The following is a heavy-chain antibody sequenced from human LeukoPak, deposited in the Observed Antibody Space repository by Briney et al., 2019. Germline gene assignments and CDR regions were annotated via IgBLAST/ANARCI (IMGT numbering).Heavy chain of an antibody. D-gene: IGHD1-14*01. V-gene: IGHV4-59*01. CDR3: ARLIRYPSSGNYTDV. CDR2: IYYSGST. J-gene: IGHJ6*03. CDR1: GGSISSYY. Sequence: SETLSLTCTVSGGSISSYYWSWIRQPPGKGLEWIGYIYYSGSTNYNPSLKSRVTISVDTSKNQFSLKLSSVTAADTAVYYCARLIRYPSSGNYTDVWGKGTTVTVSS.